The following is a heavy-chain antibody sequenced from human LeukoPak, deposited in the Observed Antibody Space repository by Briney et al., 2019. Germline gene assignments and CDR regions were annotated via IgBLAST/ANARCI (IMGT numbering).Heavy chain of an antibody. J-gene: IGHJ4*02. CDR2: IYYSGST. CDR3: ARRITIFGVVIRHFDY. CDR1: GGSISSSSYY. Sequence: SETLSLTCTVSGGSISSSSYYWGWIRQPPGKGLEWIGSIYYSGSTYYNPSLKSRVTISVDTSKNQFSLKLSSVTAADTAVYYCARRITIFGVVIRHFDYWGQGTLVTVSS. D-gene: IGHD3-3*01. V-gene: IGHV4-39*01.